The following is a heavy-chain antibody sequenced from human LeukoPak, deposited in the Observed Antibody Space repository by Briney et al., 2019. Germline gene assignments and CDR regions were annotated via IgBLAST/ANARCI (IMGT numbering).Heavy chain of an antibody. V-gene: IGHV3-74*03. D-gene: IGHD4/OR15-4a*01. CDR3: ERDYGA. Sequence: GGSLRLSCEASGFTFSRYWMHWVRQAPGKGLMWVSRINSDGSATTYADFVKGRFTISRDNAKNTVYLQVNSLRVDDTAIYYCERDYGAWGQGTLVTVSP. CDR2: INSDGSAT. J-gene: IGHJ5*02. CDR1: GFTFSRYW.